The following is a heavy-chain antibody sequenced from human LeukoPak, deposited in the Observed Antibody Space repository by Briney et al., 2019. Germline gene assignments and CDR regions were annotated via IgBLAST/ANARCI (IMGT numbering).Heavy chain of an antibody. CDR1: GGSFSGYY. V-gene: IGHV4-34*01. CDR3: ARAGSGSYQTHFDY. Sequence: SETLSLTCAVYGGSFSGYYWSWIRQPPGKGLEWIGEINHSGSTNYNPSLKSRVTISVDTSKNQFSLKLSSVTAADTAVYYCARAGSGSYQTHFDYWGQGTLVTVSS. D-gene: IGHD1-26*01. J-gene: IGHJ4*02. CDR2: INHSGST.